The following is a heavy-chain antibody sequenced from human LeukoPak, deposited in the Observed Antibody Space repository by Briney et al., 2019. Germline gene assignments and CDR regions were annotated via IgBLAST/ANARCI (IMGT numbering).Heavy chain of an antibody. V-gene: IGHV1-18*01. CDR2: ISVYNANT. D-gene: IGHD3-10*01. CDR3: ARPRHMVRGAITHYYGLDV. J-gene: IGHJ6*02. CDR1: GYTFANYG. Sequence: ASVKVSCKAYGYTFANYGISWVRQAPGQGLEWLGWISVYNANTNYAQKVQGRVTMTADISRSTAYMELRSLRSDDTAVYYCARPRHMVRGAITHYYGLDVWGQGTTVTVSS.